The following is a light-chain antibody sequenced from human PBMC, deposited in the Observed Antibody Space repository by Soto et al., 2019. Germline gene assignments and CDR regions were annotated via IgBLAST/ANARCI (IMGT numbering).Light chain of an antibody. CDR1: QNVDSNY. Sequence: EIVLTQSPGTLSLSPGERATLSCRASQNVDSNYLAWYQQKPGQAPRLLIYDASNRATGIPARFSGSGSGTDFTLTISSLEPEDFAVYYCQQRSPPWTFGQGTKVDIK. V-gene: IGKV3-11*01. J-gene: IGKJ1*01. CDR3: QQRSPPWT. CDR2: DAS.